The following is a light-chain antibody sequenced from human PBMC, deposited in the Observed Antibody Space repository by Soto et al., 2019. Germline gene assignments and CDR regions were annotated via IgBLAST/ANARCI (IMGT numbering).Light chain of an antibody. J-gene: IGKJ2*01. CDR1: QSVSNW. Sequence: DIQMTQSPFTLSASVGDRVTITCRASQSVSNWLAWHQQKSGKAPKLIIYDASSLEGGVPSRFSGSGSGTEFTLTISDLQADDFATYYCQQYNSYPYTFGQGTKVEF. V-gene: IGKV1-5*01. CDR2: DAS. CDR3: QQYNSYPYT.